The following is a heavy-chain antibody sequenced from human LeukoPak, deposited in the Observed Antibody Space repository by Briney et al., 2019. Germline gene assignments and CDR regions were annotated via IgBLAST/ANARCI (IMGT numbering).Heavy chain of an antibody. V-gene: IGHV1-8*03. CDR2: MNPNSGNT. J-gene: IGHJ6*03. CDR3: ARRAVGNSYYHSMDV. D-gene: IGHD6-19*01. Sequence: ASVKVSCKASGHTFTSYDINWVRQATGQGLEWMGWMNPNSGNTGYAQKFQGRVTITRNTSISTAFMELSSLRSEDTAVYYCARRAVGNSYYHSMDVWGKGTTVTVSS. CDR1: GHTFTSYD.